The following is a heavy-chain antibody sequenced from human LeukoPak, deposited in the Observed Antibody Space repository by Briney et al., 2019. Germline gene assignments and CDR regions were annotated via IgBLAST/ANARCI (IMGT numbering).Heavy chain of an antibody. CDR2: IYSGGST. D-gene: IGHD3-10*01. V-gene: IGHV3-66*01. Sequence: GGSLRLSCAASGFTVSSNYMSWVRQAPGKGLEWVSVIYSGGSTYYADSVKGRFTISRDNSKNTLYLLMNSLREEDTAFYYCARDALGAFDYWGQGTLVTGSS. CDR1: GFTVSSNY. CDR3: ARDALGAFDY. J-gene: IGHJ4*02.